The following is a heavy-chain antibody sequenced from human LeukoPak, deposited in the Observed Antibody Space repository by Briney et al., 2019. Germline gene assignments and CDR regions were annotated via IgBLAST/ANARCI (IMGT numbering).Heavy chain of an antibody. Sequence: ASVKVSCKASGYTFTGYYIQWVRQAPGQGLEWMGWINPHSGGTNYAQEFQGRVTMTRDTSVSTAYMELSSLRPDDTAVYSCARGVTARGFYYYMDIWGNGTTVTISS. CDR1: GYTFTGYY. J-gene: IGHJ6*03. D-gene: IGHD2-21*02. V-gene: IGHV1-2*02. CDR3: ARGVTARGFYYYMDI. CDR2: INPHSGGT.